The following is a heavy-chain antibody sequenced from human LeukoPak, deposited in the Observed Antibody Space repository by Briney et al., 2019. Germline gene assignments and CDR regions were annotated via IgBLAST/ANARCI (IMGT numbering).Heavy chain of an antibody. J-gene: IGHJ5*02. Sequence: NSSETLSLTCTVSGGSISGYYWTWIRQPPGKGLEWIGSLYYSGSTNYNPSLKSRVTISVGTSKNQFSLKLTSVTAADTAVYYCARGGYYGSGNDFRFDPWGQGTLVTVSS. CDR2: LYYSGST. CDR1: GGSISGYY. D-gene: IGHD3-10*01. V-gene: IGHV4-59*01. CDR3: ARGGYYGSGNDFRFDP.